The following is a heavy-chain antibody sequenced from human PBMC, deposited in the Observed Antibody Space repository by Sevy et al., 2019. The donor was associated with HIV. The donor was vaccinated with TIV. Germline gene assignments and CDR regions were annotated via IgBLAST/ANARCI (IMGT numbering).Heavy chain of an antibody. Sequence: GGSLRLSCAASGFTLNNYDMNWVRQAPGKGLEWVSGISGSGVSTYYADSVKGRFTISRDNSKNTLYLQMNSLRAEDTAVYYCAKDSYFDNTLFDYWGQGTLVTVSS. V-gene: IGHV3-23*01. CDR2: ISGSGVST. D-gene: IGHD3-22*01. CDR1: GFTLNNYD. CDR3: AKDSYFDNTLFDY. J-gene: IGHJ4*02.